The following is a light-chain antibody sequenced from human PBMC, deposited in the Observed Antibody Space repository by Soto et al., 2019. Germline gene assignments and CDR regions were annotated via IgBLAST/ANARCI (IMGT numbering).Light chain of an antibody. J-gene: IGKJ1*01. V-gene: IGKV3-15*01. CDR3: QQYNNWPPT. CDR2: GAS. Sequence: EIVMTQSPATLSVSPGERATLSCRASQSVSSNLAWYQKKPGQAPRLLIYGASTRATGIPARFSGSGSATEFTLTIGSLQSEDFAVYYCQQYNNWPPTFGQGTKVDIK. CDR1: QSVSSN.